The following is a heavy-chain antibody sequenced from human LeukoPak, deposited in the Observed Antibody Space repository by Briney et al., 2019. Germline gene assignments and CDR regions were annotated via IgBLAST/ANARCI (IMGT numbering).Heavy chain of an antibody. Sequence: GGSLRLSCAASGFTFSSYAMSWVRQAPGKGLGWVSAISGSGGSSYYADSVKGRFTISRDNSKNTLYLQMNSLRAEDTAVYYCAKTAHYDSSGYSDYWGQGTLVTVSS. CDR3: AKTAHYDSSGYSDY. CDR2: ISGSGGSS. D-gene: IGHD3-22*01. V-gene: IGHV3-23*01. CDR1: GFTFSSYA. J-gene: IGHJ4*02.